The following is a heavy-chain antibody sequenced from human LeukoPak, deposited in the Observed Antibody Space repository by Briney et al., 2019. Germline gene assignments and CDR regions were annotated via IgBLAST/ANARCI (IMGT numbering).Heavy chain of an antibody. Sequence: GGSLRLSCAASGFTFSSYAMSWVRQAPGKGLEWVSAISGSGGSTYYADSVKGPFTISRDNSKNTLYLQMNSLRAEDTAVYYCAKDGAAAGNFDYWGQGTLVTVSS. CDR2: ISGSGGST. J-gene: IGHJ4*02. D-gene: IGHD6-13*01. CDR1: GFTFSSYA. V-gene: IGHV3-23*01. CDR3: AKDGAAAGNFDY.